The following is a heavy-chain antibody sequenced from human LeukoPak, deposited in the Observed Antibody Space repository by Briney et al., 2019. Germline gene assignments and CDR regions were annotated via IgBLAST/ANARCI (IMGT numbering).Heavy chain of an antibody. CDR3: ARALPHRRLMDTTMEQHWFDP. J-gene: IGHJ5*02. CDR2: INPSGGST. D-gene: IGHD5-18*01. CDR1: GYIFTSYF. V-gene: IGHV1-46*01. Sequence: GASVKVSCKASGYIFTSYFMHWVRQAPGQGLEWMGLINPSGGSTRYAQKFQGRVTMTRDMSTGTVYMELSSLRSEDTAVYYCARALPHRRLMDTTMEQHWFDPWGQGTLVTVSS.